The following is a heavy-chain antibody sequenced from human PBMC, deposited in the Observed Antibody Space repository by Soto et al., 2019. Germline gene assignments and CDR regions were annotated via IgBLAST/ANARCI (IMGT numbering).Heavy chain of an antibody. V-gene: IGHV4-30-2*01. CDR1: GGSNSSGGYS. J-gene: IGHJ5*02. CDR2: IYHSGST. Sequence: SETLSLTCAVSGGSNSSGGYSWSWIRQPTGKGLEWIGYIYHSGSTYYNPSLKSRVTISVDRSKNQFSLKLSSVTAADTAVYYCARVPDRWGQGTLVTVFS. CDR3: ARVPDR. D-gene: IGHD2-2*01.